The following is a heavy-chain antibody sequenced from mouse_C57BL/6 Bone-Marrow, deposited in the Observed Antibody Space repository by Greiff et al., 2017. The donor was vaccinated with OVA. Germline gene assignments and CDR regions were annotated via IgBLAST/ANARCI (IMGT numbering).Heavy chain of an antibody. CDR2: IWSGGST. Sequence: QVQLQQSGPGLVQPSQSLSITCPVSGFSLTSYGVHWVRQSPGKGLEWLGVIWSGGSTDYNAAFISRLSISKDNSKSQVFFKMNSLQADDTAIYYCASYGKRYAMDYWGQGTSVTVSS. D-gene: IGHD2-1*01. CDR1: GFSLTSYG. V-gene: IGHV2-2*01. CDR3: ASYGKRYAMDY. J-gene: IGHJ4*01.